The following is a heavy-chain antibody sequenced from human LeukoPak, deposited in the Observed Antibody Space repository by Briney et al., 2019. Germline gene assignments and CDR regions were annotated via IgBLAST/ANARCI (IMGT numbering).Heavy chain of an antibody. CDR2: ISAYNGNT. V-gene: IGHV1-18*01. D-gene: IGHD5-18*01. CDR1: GYTFTSYG. Sequence: GASVKVSCKASGYTFTSYGISWVRQAPGQGLEWMGWISAYNGNTNYAQKLQGRVTMTTDTPTSTAYMELRSLRSDDTAVYYCARVNGRRGYSYGNDYWGQGTLVTVSS. CDR3: ARVNGRRGYSYGNDY. J-gene: IGHJ4*02.